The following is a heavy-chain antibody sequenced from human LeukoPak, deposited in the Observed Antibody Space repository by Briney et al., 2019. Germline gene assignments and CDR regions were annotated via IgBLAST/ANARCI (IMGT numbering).Heavy chain of an antibody. CDR1: GGSFGGYY. J-gene: IGHJ4*02. V-gene: IGHV4-34*01. D-gene: IGHD6-6*01. CDR2: INHSGST. Sequence: SETLSLTCAVYGGSFGGYYWSLIRQPPGKGPEWIGEINHSGSTNYNPSLKSRVTISVDTPKNQFSLRLNSVTAADTAVYYCARASAYSSSSGVNYWGQGTLVTVSS. CDR3: ARASAYSSSSGVNY.